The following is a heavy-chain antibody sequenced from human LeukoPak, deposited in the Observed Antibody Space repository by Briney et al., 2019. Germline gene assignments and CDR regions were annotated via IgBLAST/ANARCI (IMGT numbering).Heavy chain of an antibody. Sequence: GGSLRLSCAASGFTFSSSGMSWVRQAPGKGLEWVSALSRSGGDTYYVDSVKGRFTISRDNSKNTLYLQMNSLRAEDTAVYYCAKRSDYGGNSNYFDFWGQGTLVTVSS. CDR3: AKRSDYGGNSNYFDF. CDR1: GFTFSSSG. J-gene: IGHJ4*02. D-gene: IGHD4-23*01. CDR2: LSRSGGDT. V-gene: IGHV3-23*01.